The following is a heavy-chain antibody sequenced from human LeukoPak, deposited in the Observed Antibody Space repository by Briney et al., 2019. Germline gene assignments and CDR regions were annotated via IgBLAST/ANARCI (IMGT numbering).Heavy chain of an antibody. V-gene: IGHV1-8*03. CDR2: MNPNSGNT. J-gene: IGHJ4*02. CDR1: GYTFTSYD. D-gene: IGHD6-19*01. Sequence: ASVKVSCKASGYTFTSYDINWVRQATGHGLEWMGWMNPNSGNTDYAQKFQGRVTITRNTSISTAYMELSSLRSEDTAVYYCARGLRQWLRIDYWGQGTLVTVSS. CDR3: ARGLRQWLRIDY.